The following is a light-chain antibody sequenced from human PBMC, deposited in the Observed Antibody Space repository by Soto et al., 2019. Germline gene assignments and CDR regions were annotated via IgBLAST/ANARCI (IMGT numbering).Light chain of an antibody. CDR2: DVS. V-gene: IGLV2-14*03. J-gene: IGLJ1*01. CDR3: CSYTSSSTPWV. CDR1: SSDVGGYNY. Sequence: QSALTQPASVSGSPGQSITISCTGTSSDVGGYNYVSWYQQHPGEAPKLMIYDVSYRPSGVSNRFSASKSGNTASLTISGLQPEDEADYFCCSYTSSSTPWVFGTGTKVTVL.